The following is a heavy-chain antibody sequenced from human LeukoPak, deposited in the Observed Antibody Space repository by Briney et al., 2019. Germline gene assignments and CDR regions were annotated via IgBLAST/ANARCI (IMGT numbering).Heavy chain of an antibody. J-gene: IGHJ4*02. CDR1: GYSFTSCW. D-gene: IGHD3-10*01. V-gene: IGHV5-10-1*01. CDR3: ARQGLLWFGELLPPFDY. Sequence: GESLRISCKGSGYSFTSCWISWVRQMPGKGLEWMGRIDPSDSYTNYSPSFQGHVTISADKSISTAYLQWSSLKASDTAMYYCARQGLLWFGELLPPFDYWGQGTLVTVSS. CDR2: IDPSDSYT.